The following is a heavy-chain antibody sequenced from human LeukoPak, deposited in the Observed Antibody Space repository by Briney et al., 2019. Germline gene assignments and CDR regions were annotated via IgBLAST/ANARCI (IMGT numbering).Heavy chain of an antibody. CDR2: IKPDVSEK. D-gene: IGHD2-2*01. V-gene: IGHV3-7*01. J-gene: IGHJ4*02. CDR3: ARMSSYCDY. CDR1: GFTFSSHH. Sequence: PGESLRLSCVASGFTFSSHHMNWVRQTPGQGLESVATIKPDVSEKYYVDSVKGRFTISRDNAKSSLYLQMNSLRADDTGVYFCARMSSYCDYWGQGTLVTVSS.